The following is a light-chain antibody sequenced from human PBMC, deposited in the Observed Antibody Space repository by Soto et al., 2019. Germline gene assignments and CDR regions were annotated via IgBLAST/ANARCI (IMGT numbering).Light chain of an antibody. CDR2: DVS. CDR1: SSDVGGYNY. J-gene: IGLJ1*01. Sequence: QSALTQPASVSGSPGQSITISCTGTSSDVGGYNYVSWYQQHPGKAPKLMIYDVSNRPSGVSNRFSGSKSGNTASLTISGLQAEDEADYYCSSYTSSSTLFYVFGTGTKVTV. CDR3: SSYTSSSTLFYV. V-gene: IGLV2-14*01.